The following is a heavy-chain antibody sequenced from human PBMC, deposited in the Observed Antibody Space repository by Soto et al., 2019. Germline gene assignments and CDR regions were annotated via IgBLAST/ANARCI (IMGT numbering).Heavy chain of an antibody. V-gene: IGHV3-21*01. J-gene: IGHJ6*03. CDR1: GFTFSSYA. Sequence: PGGSLRLSCAASGFTFSSYAMSWVRQAPGKGREWVSAISGSSSYTYYADSVKGRFTISRDNAKNSLYLQMNSLRAEDTAVYYCARTLAGTGYCYMDVWGKGTTVTVSS. D-gene: IGHD6-19*01. CDR3: ARTLAGTGYCYMDV. CDR2: ISGSSSYT.